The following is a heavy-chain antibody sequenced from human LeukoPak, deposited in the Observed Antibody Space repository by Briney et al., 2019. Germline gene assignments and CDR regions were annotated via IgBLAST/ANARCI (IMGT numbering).Heavy chain of an antibody. V-gene: IGHV3-21*01. CDR2: ISSSSSYI. D-gene: IGHD6-13*01. CDR1: GFTFSSYG. J-gene: IGHJ6*03. Sequence: GGTLRLSCAASGFTFSSYGMSWVRQAPGKGLEWVSPISSSSSYIYYADSVKGRFTISRDNAENSLYLQMNSLRAEDTAVYYCARSIRIAAPAGYYYYYYYMDVWGKGTTVTISS. CDR3: ARSIRIAAPAGYYYYYYYMDV.